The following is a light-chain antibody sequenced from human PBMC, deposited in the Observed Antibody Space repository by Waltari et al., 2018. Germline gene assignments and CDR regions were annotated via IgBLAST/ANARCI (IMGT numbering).Light chain of an antibody. CDR2: KAS. CDR1: QRISSW. J-gene: IGKJ1*01. V-gene: IGKV1-5*03. CDR3: QDYSTYSRT. Sequence: DIQMTQSPSTLSASVGDRVSITCRASQRISSWLAWFQQKPGKAPKLLIYKASSLESGVPSRFSGSGSGAEFTLTISSLQPDDFATYYCQDYSTYSRTFGQGTKVEIK.